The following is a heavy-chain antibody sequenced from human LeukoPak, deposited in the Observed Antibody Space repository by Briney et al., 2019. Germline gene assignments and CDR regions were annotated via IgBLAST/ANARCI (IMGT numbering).Heavy chain of an antibody. CDR3: ARAGGPIAAAGS. CDR2: IYHSGST. V-gene: IGHV4-38-2*02. D-gene: IGHD6-13*01. CDR1: GYSISSGYY. Sequence: PSETLSLTCTVSGYSISSGYYWGWIRQPPGKGLEWIGSIYHSGSTYYNPSLKSRVTISVDTSKNQFSLKLSSVTAADTAVYYCARAGGPIAAAGSWGQGTLVTVSS. J-gene: IGHJ4*02.